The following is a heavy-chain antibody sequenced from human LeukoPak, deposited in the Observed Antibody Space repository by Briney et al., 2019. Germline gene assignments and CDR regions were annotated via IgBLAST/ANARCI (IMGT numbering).Heavy chain of an antibody. J-gene: IGHJ6*03. CDR2: IYYSGST. CDR1: VGSISSSSYY. V-gene: IGHV4-39*01. D-gene: IGHD3-9*01. CDR3: ARSALRYFDWSPDYMDV. Sequence: SGALSLTCTVSVGSISSSSYYGGWIRQPPGKGLEWLGCIYYSGSTYYNPSLKSRVTLSVNTSKNQFSLKLSSVTPAHRAVYYCARSALRYFDWSPDYMDVWGKGTTVTISS.